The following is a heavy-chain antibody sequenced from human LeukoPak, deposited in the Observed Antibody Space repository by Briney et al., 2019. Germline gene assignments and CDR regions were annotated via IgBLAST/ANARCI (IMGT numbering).Heavy chain of an antibody. V-gene: IGHV1-2*02. D-gene: IGHD2-15*01. CDR2: INPNSGGT. Sequence: GASVKVSCKASGYTLTGYYIHWVRQAPGQGLEWMGWINPNSGGTNYAQKFQGRVTMTRDTSISTAYMELTRLRSDDTAVYYCARGDCSGGNCYEGDFDYWGQGTLVTVSS. CDR1: GYTLTGYY. J-gene: IGHJ4*02. CDR3: ARGDCSGGNCYEGDFDY.